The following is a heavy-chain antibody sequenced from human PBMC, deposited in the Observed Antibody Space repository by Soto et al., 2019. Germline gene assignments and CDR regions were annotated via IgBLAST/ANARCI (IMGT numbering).Heavy chain of an antibody. CDR2: ISYDGSNK. J-gene: IGHJ4*02. V-gene: IGHV3-30*18. D-gene: IGHD1-1*01. CDR1: GFTFSSYG. Sequence: PGGSMRLSCAASGFTFSSYGMHWVRQAPGKGLEWVAVISYDGSNKYYADSVKGRFTISRDNSKNTLYLQMNSLRDEDTAVYYCAKGGSKLEHDPQGRDFDYWGQGTLVTVSS. CDR3: AKGGSKLEHDPQGRDFDY.